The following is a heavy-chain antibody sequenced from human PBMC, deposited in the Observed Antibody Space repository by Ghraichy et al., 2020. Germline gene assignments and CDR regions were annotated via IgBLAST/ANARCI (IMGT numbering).Heavy chain of an antibody. CDR2: ISSTGSFK. CDR1: GFTFRNYA. CDR3: VREMIKVGTD. D-gene: IGHD1-14*01. J-gene: IGHJ4*02. V-gene: IGHV3-21*01. Sequence: GGSLRLSCSVAGFTFRNYAMNWVRQAPGKGLEWVSTISSTGSFKHYADPVKGRFIISRDDANNSMSLQMNSLRVEDTAVYFCVREMIKVGTDLGQGTLVIVSS.